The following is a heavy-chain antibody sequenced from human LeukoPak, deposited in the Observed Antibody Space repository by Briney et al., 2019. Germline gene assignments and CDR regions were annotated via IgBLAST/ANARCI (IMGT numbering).Heavy chain of an antibody. D-gene: IGHD6-13*01. CDR1: GYTFTSYG. CDR2: ISAYNGNT. Sequence: ASVKVSCKASGYTFTSYGISWVRQAPGQGLEWMGWISAYNGNTNYAQKLQGRVTMTTDTSTSTACMELRSLRSDDTAVYYCARDGYSSIPTGYWGQGTLVTVSS. CDR3: ARDGYSSIPTGY. J-gene: IGHJ4*02. V-gene: IGHV1-18*01.